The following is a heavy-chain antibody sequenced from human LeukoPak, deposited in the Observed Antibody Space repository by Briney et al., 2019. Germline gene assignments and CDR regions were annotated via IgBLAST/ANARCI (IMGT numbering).Heavy chain of an antibody. CDR1: GFPFSSYE. CDR2: ISSSGSTI. CDR3: ARAPYGVFDY. Sequence: PGGPLRLSCAASGFPFSSYEMNWVRQAPGKGLEWVSYISSSGSTIYYADSVKGRFTISRDNAKNSLYLQMNSLRAEDTAVYYCARAPYGVFDYWGQGTLVTVSS. D-gene: IGHD4-17*01. J-gene: IGHJ4*02. V-gene: IGHV3-48*03.